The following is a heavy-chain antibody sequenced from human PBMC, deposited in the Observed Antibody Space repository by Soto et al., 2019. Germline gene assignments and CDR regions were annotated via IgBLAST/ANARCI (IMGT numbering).Heavy chain of an antibody. CDR3: TTGTGDYYYMDV. J-gene: IGHJ6*03. D-gene: IGHD2-8*02. CDR2: IKSKTDGGTT. CDR1: GFTFSNAW. Sequence: GGSLRLSCAASGFTFSNAWMSWVRQAPGKGLEWVGRIKSKTDGGTTDYAAPVKGRFTISRDDSKNTLYLQMNSLKTEDTAVYYCTTGTGDYYYMDVWGKGTTVTVSS. V-gene: IGHV3-15*01.